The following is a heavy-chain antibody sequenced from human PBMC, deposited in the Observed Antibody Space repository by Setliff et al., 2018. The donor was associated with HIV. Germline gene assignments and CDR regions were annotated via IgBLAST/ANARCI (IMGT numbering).Heavy chain of an antibody. CDR2: INRSGSA. J-gene: IGHJ4*02. V-gene: IGHV4-39*07. CDR1: GASIRTGSYY. CDR3: ARGRRRSSTPYYFDY. Sequence: SETLSLTCTVSGASIRTGSYYWGWIRQPPGKGLEWIGEINRSGSANYNRSLKSRVTISIDTSKSQFSLKLTSVSAADTAMYYCARGRRRSSTPYYFDYWGQGTLVTVSS.